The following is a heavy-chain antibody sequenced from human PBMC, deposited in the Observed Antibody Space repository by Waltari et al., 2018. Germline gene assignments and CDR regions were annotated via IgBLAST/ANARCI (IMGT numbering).Heavy chain of an antibody. CDR2: IKSQNDGSTT. V-gene: IGHV3-15*01. D-gene: IGHD7-27*01. J-gene: IGHJ4*01. CDR1: GFRFTPAW. Sequence: EVQMVESGGGSMKPGDSLRLSCVASGFRFTPAWLTWVSQAPGKGLGGVGRIKSQNDGSTTDFAASVRGRFSISRDDSQNMVFLKMNSLRTEDTALYYCTTLDAPWGGWGHGTLVTVSS. CDR3: TTLDAPWGG.